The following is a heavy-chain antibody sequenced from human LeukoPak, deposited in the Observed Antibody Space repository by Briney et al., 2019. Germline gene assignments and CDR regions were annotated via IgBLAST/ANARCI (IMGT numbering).Heavy chain of an antibody. CDR3: ARGYCSSTSCYDAFDI. Sequence: GASVKVSFKASGYTFTGYYMHWVRQAPGQGLEWMGWINPNSGGTNYAQKFQGRVTMTRDTSISTAYMELSRLRSDDTAVYYCARGYCSSTSCYDAFDIWGQGTMVTVSS. V-gene: IGHV1-2*02. CDR1: GYTFTGYY. J-gene: IGHJ3*02. D-gene: IGHD2-2*01. CDR2: INPNSGGT.